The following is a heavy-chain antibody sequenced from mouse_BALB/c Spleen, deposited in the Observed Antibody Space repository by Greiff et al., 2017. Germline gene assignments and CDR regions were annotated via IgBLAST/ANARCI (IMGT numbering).Heavy chain of an antibody. CDR1: GYAFTNYL. D-gene: IGHD1-2*01. V-gene: IGHV1-54*01. J-gene: IGHJ4*01. CDR3: ASLRLNYYAMDY. Sequence: QVQLKESGAELVRPGTSVKVSCKASGYAFTNYLIEWVKQRPGQGLEWIGVINPGSGGTNYNEKFKGKATLTADKSSSTAYMQLSSLTSDDSAVYFCASLRLNYYAMDYWGQGTSVTVSS. CDR2: INPGSGGT.